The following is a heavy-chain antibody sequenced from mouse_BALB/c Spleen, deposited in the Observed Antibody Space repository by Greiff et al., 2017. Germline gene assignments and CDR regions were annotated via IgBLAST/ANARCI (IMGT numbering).Heavy chain of an antibody. V-gene: IGHV5-9-4*01. CDR2: IISGGSYT. D-gene: IGHD1-1*01. Sequence: EVQLMESGGGLVKPGGSLKLSCPASGFTFSSHAMSLVRQSPEKRLEWVAEIISGGSYTYYPDTVTGRVTISRDNAKNTLYLEMSSLRSEDTAMYYCAREGNYEGGAMDDWGQGTSVTVSS. CDR3: AREGNYEGGAMDD. J-gene: IGHJ4*01. CDR1: GFTFSSHA.